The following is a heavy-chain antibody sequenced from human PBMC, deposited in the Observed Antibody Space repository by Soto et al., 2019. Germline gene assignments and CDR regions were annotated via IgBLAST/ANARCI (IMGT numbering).Heavy chain of an antibody. CDR3: ARPTELPPDYYYGMDV. D-gene: IGHD1-26*01. CDR1: ACSIRSSSYY. CDR2: IYYSGST. Sequence: SETQSLTCTVSACSIRSSSYYWVWIPQPLGKGLEWIGSIYYSGSTYYNPSLKSRVTISVDTSKNQFSLKLSSVTAADTAVYYCARPTELPPDYYYGMDVWGQGTTIT. J-gene: IGHJ6*02. V-gene: IGHV4-39*01.